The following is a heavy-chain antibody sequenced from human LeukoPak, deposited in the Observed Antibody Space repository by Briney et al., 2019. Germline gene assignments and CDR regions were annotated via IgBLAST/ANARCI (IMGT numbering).Heavy chain of an antibody. Sequence: GGSLRLSCAASGFTFSSYWMQWVRQAPGKGLVWVSRINSDGSSTSYADSVKGRFTISRDNAKNTLYLQMNSLRAEDTAVYYCASLDVVVTASGRFDPWGQGTLVTVSS. CDR3: ASLDVVVTASGRFDP. CDR1: GFTFSSYW. CDR2: INSDGSST. J-gene: IGHJ5*02. V-gene: IGHV3-74*01. D-gene: IGHD2-21*02.